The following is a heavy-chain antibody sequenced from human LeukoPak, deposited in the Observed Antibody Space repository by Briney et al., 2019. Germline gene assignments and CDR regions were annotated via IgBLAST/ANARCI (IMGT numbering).Heavy chain of an antibody. Sequence: ASVKVSCTASGYTFTSYYMNWVRQAPGQGLEWMGIINPSGGSTSYAQKFQGRVTMTRDTSTSTVYMELSSLRSEDTAVYYCASRGYSSFSFDYWGQGTLVTVSS. D-gene: IGHD5-18*01. CDR2: INPSGGST. V-gene: IGHV1-46*01. J-gene: IGHJ4*02. CDR1: GYTFTSYY. CDR3: ASRGYSSFSFDY.